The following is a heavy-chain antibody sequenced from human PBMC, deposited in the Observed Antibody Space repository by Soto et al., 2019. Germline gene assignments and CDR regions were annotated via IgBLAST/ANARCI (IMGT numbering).Heavy chain of an antibody. D-gene: IGHD3-22*01. Sequence: PSETLSLTCTISGVSISSGKWWSWVRQPPGEGLEWIGEIFHTGNTDYKPSLKSRVSILVDKSKNQFSLNLDSVTAADTAVYYCARNLVDSRGYPPEVWGQGILVTVSS. CDR2: IFHTGNT. J-gene: IGHJ4*02. CDR3: ARNLVDSRGYPPEV. V-gene: IGHV4-4*02. CDR1: GVSISSGKW.